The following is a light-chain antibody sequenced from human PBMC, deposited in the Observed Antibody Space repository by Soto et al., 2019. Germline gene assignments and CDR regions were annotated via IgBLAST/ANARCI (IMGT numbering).Light chain of an antibody. CDR3: QSYDSILSTPI. J-gene: IGLJ2*01. CDR2: DID. Sequence: QSALTQPPSVSGAPGQRVTISCAGTSSNIGTDYDVHWYQQHPDTAPQLIIYDIDNRPSGVPDRFSGSRSGTSASLAITGLEAEDEADYYCQSYDSILSTPIFGGGTKLTVL. CDR1: SSNIGTDYD. V-gene: IGLV1-40*01.